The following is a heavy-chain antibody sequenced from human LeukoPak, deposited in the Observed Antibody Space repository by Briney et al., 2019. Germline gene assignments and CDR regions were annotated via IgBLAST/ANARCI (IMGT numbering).Heavy chain of an antibody. J-gene: IGHJ4*02. CDR3: AKGGSPRTDY. CDR2: ISYDGSNK. V-gene: IGHV3-30*18. Sequence: PGGSLRLSCAASGFTFSDYYTSWIRQAPGKGLEWVAVISYDGSNKYYADSVKGRFTISRDNSKNTLYLQMNSLRAEDTAVYYCAKGGSPRTDYWGQGTLVTVSS. D-gene: IGHD2-15*01. CDR1: GFTFSDYY.